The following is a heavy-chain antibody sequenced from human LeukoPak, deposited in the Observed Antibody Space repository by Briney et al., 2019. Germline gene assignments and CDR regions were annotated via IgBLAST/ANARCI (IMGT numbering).Heavy chain of an antibody. Sequence: PSETLSLTCTVSGGSISGYYWNWIRQSAGKGLEWIGRIYTSGSTQDNPSLKSRVTMSVDTSKNQVSLKVSSVTAADTAVYYCARQDSKVGAYTGPYHFDYWGQGTLVTVSS. J-gene: IGHJ4*02. CDR1: GGSISGYY. CDR2: IYTSGST. D-gene: IGHD1-26*01. V-gene: IGHV4-4*07. CDR3: ARQDSKVGAYTGPYHFDY.